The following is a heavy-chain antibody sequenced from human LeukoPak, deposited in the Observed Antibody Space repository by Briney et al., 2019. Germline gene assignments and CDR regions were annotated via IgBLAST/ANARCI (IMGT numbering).Heavy chain of an antibody. CDR2: ISGSGGST. D-gene: IGHD3-3*01. J-gene: IGHJ4*02. CDR3: AKDRRGYDFWSGYLDY. CDR1: GFTFSSYA. Sequence: GGSLRLSCAASGFTFSSYAMSWVRQAPGKGLEWVSAISGSGGSTYYADSVKGRFTISRDSSKNTLYLQMNSLRAEDTAVYYCAKDRRGYDFWSGYLDYWGQGTLVTVSS. V-gene: IGHV3-23*01.